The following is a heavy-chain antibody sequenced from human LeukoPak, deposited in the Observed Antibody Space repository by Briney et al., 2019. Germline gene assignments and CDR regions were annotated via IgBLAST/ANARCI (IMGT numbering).Heavy chain of an antibody. V-gene: IGHV1-69*05. CDR3: ARDLRAYDSSGYPSYYFDY. J-gene: IGHJ4*02. CDR2: IIPIFGTA. CDR1: GGTFSSYA. D-gene: IGHD3-22*01. Sequence: SVKVSCKASGGTFSSYAISWVRQAPGQGLEWMGRIIPIFGTANYAQKFQGGVTITTDESTSTAYMELSSLRSEDTAVYYCARDLRAYDSSGYPSYYFDYWGQGTLVTVSS.